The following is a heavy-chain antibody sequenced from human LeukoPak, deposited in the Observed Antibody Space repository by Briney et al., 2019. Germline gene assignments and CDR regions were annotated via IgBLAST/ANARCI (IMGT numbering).Heavy chain of an antibody. CDR3: ARGHDWFDP. J-gene: IGHJ5*02. CDR1: GYTFTTYN. Sequence: GASVKVSCKASGYTFTTYNINWVRQATGQGLEWMGWMNPNSGDTGFAQRFQGRVTMTRDTSITTAYMELSSLRSEDTAVYYCARGHDWFDPWGQGTLVTVSS. V-gene: IGHV1-8*01. CDR2: MNPNSGDT.